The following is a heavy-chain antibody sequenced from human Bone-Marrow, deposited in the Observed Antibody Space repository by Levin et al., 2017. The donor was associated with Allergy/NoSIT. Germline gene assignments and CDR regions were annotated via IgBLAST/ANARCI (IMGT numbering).Heavy chain of an antibody. Sequence: TSETLSLTCTVSGDSLSSYYWSWIRHPPGKRLEWIAYISYSGSTNYNPSLKSRVTLSVDTSKNHFSLNLTSVTAADTAVYYCARSLRRENFDYWGQGILVTVSS. CDR2: ISYSGST. CDR3: ARSLRRENFDY. CDR1: GDSLSSYY. J-gene: IGHJ4*02. V-gene: IGHV4-59*01. D-gene: IGHD5-24*01.